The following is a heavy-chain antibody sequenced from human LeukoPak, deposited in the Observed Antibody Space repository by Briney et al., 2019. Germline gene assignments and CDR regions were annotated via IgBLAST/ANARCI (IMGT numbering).Heavy chain of an antibody. D-gene: IGHD4-17*01. J-gene: IGHJ5*02. CDR2: ISSWNYFI. CDR3: ARDVRYGDYAGWFDP. V-gene: IGHV3-21*01. Sequence: GGSLRLSCAASGFTFNTYSMNWVRQAPGKGLEWVSSISSWNYFIYYADSVKGRFTISRDNAKNSLYLQMNSLRAEDTAVYYCARDVRYGDYAGWFDPWGQGTLVTVSS. CDR1: GFTFNTYS.